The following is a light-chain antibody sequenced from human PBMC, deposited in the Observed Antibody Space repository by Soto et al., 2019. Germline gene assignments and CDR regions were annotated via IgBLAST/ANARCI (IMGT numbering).Light chain of an antibody. V-gene: IGLV2-23*01. CDR2: EGT. Sequence: QSALSQPAYVSGSPGQSITISCTGTNRDVVTYVLVSWYQQHPGKVPKLIIYEGTKWPSGVSNRFYGFKSGNTASLTISGLQVEDEADYYCCSYAGNSLGVFGGGTKLTVL. J-gene: IGLJ3*02. CDR1: NRDVVTYVL. CDR3: CSYAGNSLGV.